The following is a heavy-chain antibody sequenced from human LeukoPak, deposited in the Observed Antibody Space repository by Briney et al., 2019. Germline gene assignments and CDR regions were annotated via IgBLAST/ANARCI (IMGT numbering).Heavy chain of an antibody. V-gene: IGHV3-48*03. CDR2: ISSSGTFI. D-gene: IGHD3-22*01. J-gene: IGHJ4*02. Sequence: GGSLRFSCAASGFSFSSDDMNWVRQAPGKGLEWVSYISSSGTFIYYADSVKGRFTISRDNAKNTLYLQMNSLRAEDTAVYYCAREENYDSSGYFDYWGQGTLVTVSS. CDR1: GFSFSSDD. CDR3: AREENYDSSGYFDY.